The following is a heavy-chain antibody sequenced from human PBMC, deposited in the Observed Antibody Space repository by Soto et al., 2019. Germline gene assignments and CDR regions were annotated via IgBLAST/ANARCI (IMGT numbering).Heavy chain of an antibody. V-gene: IGHV4-34*01. CDR2: INHSGST. CDR1: GGSFSGYY. J-gene: IGHJ4*02. Sequence: QVQLQQWGAGLLKPSETLSLTCAVYGGSFSGYYWSWIRQPPGKGLEWIGEINHSGSTNYNPSLKSRVTISVDTSKNQFSLKLSAVTAADTAVYYCARGGDNDYWGQGTLVTVSS. D-gene: IGHD2-21*02. CDR3: ARGGDNDY.